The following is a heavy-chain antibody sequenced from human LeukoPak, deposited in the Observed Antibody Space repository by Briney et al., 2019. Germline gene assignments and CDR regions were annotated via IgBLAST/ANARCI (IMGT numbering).Heavy chain of an antibody. J-gene: IGHJ4*02. CDR2: INTDGSTT. D-gene: IGHD6-13*01. CDR1: GFTFSSYW. CDR3: ARDDSSRSFDY. Sequence: TGGSLRLSCATSGFTFSSYWMHWVRQTPGKGLLWVSRINTDGSTTNYADSVKGRFTISRDNAKNTLYLQMNSLRAEDTAVYYCARDDSSRSFDYWGQGTLVTVSS. V-gene: IGHV3-74*01.